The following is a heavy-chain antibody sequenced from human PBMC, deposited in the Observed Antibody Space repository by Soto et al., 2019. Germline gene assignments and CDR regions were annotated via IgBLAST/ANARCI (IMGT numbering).Heavy chain of an antibody. D-gene: IGHD6-13*01. V-gene: IGHV1-69*13. CDR2: IIPIFGTA. CDR1: GGTFSSYA. Sequence: ASVKVSCKASGGTFSSYAISWVRQAPGQGLEWMGGIIPIFGTANYAQKFQGRVTITADESTSTAYMELSSLRSEDTAVYYCARDRGIAAAGPNYCGMDVWDQGTTVTVSS. CDR3: ARDRGIAAAGPNYCGMDV. J-gene: IGHJ6*02.